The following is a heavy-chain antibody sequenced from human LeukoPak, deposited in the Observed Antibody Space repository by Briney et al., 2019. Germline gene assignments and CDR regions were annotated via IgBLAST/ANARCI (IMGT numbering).Heavy chain of an antibody. V-gene: IGHV4-34*01. D-gene: IGHD6-6*01. Sequence: SETLSLTCAVYGGSFSGYYWSWIRQPPGKGLEWIGEINHSGSTNYNPSLRSRVTISVDTSKNQFSLKLSSVTAADTAVYYCASTQSSSSGSIYYYMDVWGKGTTVTVSS. CDR3: ASTQSSSSGSIYYYMDV. CDR1: GGSFSGYY. J-gene: IGHJ6*03. CDR2: INHSGST.